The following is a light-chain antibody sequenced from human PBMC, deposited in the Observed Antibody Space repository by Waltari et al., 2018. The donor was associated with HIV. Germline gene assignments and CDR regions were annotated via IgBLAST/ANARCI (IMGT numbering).Light chain of an antibody. CDR3: SSYTNTNILI. CDR2: EVS. Sequence: QSALTQPASVSGSPGQSITISCTGTSRDAGGYKYVSWYQQPPGKAPKLIIYEVSKRPSGISNRFSGSKSGNAASLTISGLQAEDESDYFCSSYTNTNILIFGGGTKLTVL. CDR1: SRDAGGYKY. J-gene: IGLJ2*01. V-gene: IGLV2-14*01.